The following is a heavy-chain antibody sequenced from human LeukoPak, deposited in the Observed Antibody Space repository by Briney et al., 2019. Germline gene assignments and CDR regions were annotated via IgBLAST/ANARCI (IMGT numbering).Heavy chain of an antibody. J-gene: IGHJ5*02. CDR2: INPNSGGT. CDR1: GYTFTGYY. D-gene: IGHD3-10*01. V-gene: IGHV1-2*02. Sequence: ASVKVSCKASGYTFTGYYMHWVRQAPGQGLEWMGWINPNSGGTNYAQKFQGRVTMTRDTAISTAYMALSRLRSDDTAVYYCARGVRVRGVPPYNWFDPWGQGTLVTVSS. CDR3: ARGVRVRGVPPYNWFDP.